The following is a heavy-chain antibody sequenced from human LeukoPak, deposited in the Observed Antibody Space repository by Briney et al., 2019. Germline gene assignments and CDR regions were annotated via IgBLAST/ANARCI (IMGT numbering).Heavy chain of an antibody. D-gene: IGHD3-3*01. CDR1: GSTFSSYS. CDR2: ISSSSTI. V-gene: IGHV3-48*01. CDR3: ARDPTIFGVVIPHFDY. J-gene: IGHJ4*02. Sequence: PGGSLRLSCAASGSTFSSYSMNWVRQAPGKGLEWVSYISSSSTIYYADSVKGRFTISRDNAKNSLYLQMNSLRAKDTAVYYCARDPTIFGVVIPHFDYWGQGTLVTVSS.